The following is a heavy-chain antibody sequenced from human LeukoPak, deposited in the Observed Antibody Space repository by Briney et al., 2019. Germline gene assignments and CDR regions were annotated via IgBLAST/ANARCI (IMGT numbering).Heavy chain of an antibody. CDR1: GFTFSSYG. J-gene: IGHJ4*02. V-gene: IGHV3-30*02. CDR3: AKDRGPVVPAEVDY. CDR2: IRYDGSNK. D-gene: IGHD2-2*01. Sequence: GGSLRLSCAASGFTFSSYGMHWVRQAPGKGLEWVAFIRYDGSNKYYADSVKGRFTISRDNSKNTLYLQMNSLRAEDTAVYYCAKDRGPVVPAEVDYWGQGTLVTVSS.